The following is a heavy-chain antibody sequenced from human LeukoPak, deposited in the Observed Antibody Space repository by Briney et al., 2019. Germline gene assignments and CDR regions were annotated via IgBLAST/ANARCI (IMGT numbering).Heavy chain of an antibody. CDR1: GFIFSSCR. CDR3: ARNYYDSSGYYYAFDY. J-gene: IGHJ4*02. D-gene: IGHD3-22*01. Sequence: GGSLRLSCAASGFIFSSCRMNWVRQAPVKGLECVSSISSSGSLIYYADSMKGRFTVSRDNAKNSLFLQLNSLRAEDTAVYYCARNYYDSSGYYYAFDYWGQGTLVTVSS. CDR2: ISSSGSLI. V-gene: IGHV3-21*01.